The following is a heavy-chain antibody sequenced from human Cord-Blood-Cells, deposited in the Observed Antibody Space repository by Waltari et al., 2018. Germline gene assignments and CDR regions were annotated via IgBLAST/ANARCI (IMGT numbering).Heavy chain of an antibody. V-gene: IGHV1-2*02. CDR3: ARARIAARDAFDI. J-gene: IGHJ3*02. Sequence: QVQLVQSGAEVKKPGASVKVSCKASGYTFTGYYMHWVRQATGQGLEWMGWINPNSGGTNKAQKFQGRVTMTRDTSISTAYMELSRLRSDDTAVYYCARARIAARDAFDIWGQGTMVTVSS. CDR2: INPNSGGT. CDR1: GYTFTGYY. D-gene: IGHD6-6*01.